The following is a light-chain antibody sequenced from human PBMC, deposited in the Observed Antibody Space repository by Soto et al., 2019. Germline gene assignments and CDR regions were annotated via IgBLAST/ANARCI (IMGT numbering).Light chain of an antibody. CDR3: SSYTTSNTRQIV. V-gene: IGLV2-14*01. CDR2: DVS. CDR1: SSDVGGYNY. Sequence: QSVLTQPASVSGSPGQSITISCTGTSSDVGGYNYVSWYQQHPGKAPNFMIYDVSIRPSGVSIRFSGSNSGNTASLTIFGLQAEDEADYYCSSYTTSNTRQIVFGTGTKVTVL. J-gene: IGLJ1*01.